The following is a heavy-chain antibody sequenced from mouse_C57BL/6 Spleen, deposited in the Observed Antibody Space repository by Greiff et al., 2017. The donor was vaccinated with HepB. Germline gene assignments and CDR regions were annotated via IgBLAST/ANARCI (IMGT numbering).Heavy chain of an antibody. Sequence: VQLQQSGAELVKPGASVKISCNASGYAFSSYWMNWVKQRPGKGLEWIGQIYPGDGDTNYNGKFKGKATLTADKSSSTAYMQLSSLPSEDSAVYFCARRDDGYFYAMDYWGQGTSVTVSS. V-gene: IGHV1-80*01. CDR2: IYPGDGDT. D-gene: IGHD2-3*01. CDR1: GYAFSSYW. J-gene: IGHJ4*01. CDR3: ARRDDGYFYAMDY.